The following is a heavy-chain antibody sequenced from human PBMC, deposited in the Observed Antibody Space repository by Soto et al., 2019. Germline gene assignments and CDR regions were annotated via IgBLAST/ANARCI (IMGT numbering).Heavy chain of an antibody. CDR3: ASGVYFGGVFDI. CDR1: GFSFSSYW. CDR2: INSDGSST. Sequence: PGGSLRLSCAASGFSFSSYWMHWVRQAPGKGLVWVSRINSDGSSTSYADSVKGRFTISRDNAKNTLYLQMNSLRAEDTAVYYCASGVYFGGVFDIWGQGTMVTVSS. V-gene: IGHV3-74*01. D-gene: IGHD3-9*01. J-gene: IGHJ3*02.